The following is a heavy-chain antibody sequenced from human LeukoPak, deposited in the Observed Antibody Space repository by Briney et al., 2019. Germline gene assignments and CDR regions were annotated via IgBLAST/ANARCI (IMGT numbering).Heavy chain of an antibody. Sequence: GGSLRLSCAASVFTFSHFGMHWVRRAPGKGREWVAFIRNDGSIKFFADSVKGRVAISRDNSKNTLYLQMNSLRVEDTALYYCAKDTPRPYFDYWGQGTLVTVSS. J-gene: IGHJ4*02. CDR2: IRNDGSIK. CDR1: VFTFSHFG. CDR3: AKDTPRPYFDY. V-gene: IGHV3-30*02.